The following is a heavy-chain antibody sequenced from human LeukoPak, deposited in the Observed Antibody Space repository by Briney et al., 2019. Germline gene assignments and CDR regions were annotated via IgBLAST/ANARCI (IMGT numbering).Heavy chain of an antibody. J-gene: IGHJ6*02. CDR1: GFTFSNAW. CDR2: IKSKTDGGTT. Sequence: GGSLRLSCAASGFTFSNAWMSWVRQAPGKGLERVGRIKSKTDGGTTDYAAPVKGRFTISRDDSKNTLYLQMNSLKTEDTAVYYCTTSTQYSSSWYLGYYYYYGMDVWGQGTTVTVSS. D-gene: IGHD6-13*01. V-gene: IGHV3-15*01. CDR3: TTSTQYSSSWYLGYYYYYGMDV.